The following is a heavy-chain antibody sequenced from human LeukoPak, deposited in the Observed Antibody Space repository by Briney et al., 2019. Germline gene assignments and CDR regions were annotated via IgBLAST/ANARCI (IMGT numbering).Heavy chain of an antibody. Sequence: PGRSLRLSRAASGFTFDDYAMHWVRQAPGKGLEWVSGISWNSGSIGYADSVKGRFTISRDNAKNSLYLQMNSLRAEDTALYYCAKVEGAAAGYYFDYWGQGTLVTVSS. V-gene: IGHV3-9*01. CDR1: GFTFDDYA. CDR2: ISWNSGSI. CDR3: AKVEGAAAGYYFDY. D-gene: IGHD6-13*01. J-gene: IGHJ4*02.